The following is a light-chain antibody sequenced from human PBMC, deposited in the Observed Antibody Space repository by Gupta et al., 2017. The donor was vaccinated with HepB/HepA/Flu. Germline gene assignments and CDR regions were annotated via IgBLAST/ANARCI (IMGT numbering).Light chain of an antibody. V-gene: IGLV3-19*01. Sequence: SSELIQDHDESVALGATVRNTCQGDSLRSYYASWYLQKSGQAPVLVIYGKNNRPSGIPDRFSGSSSGNTASLTITGAQAEDEADYYCDSRDSSGNHVVFGWGTKLPVL. CDR2: GKN. J-gene: IGLJ2*01. CDR3: DSRDSSGNHVV. CDR1: SLRSYY.